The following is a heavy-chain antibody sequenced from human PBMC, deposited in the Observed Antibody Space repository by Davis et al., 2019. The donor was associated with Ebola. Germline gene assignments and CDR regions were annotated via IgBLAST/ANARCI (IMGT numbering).Heavy chain of an antibody. CDR3: ATAPMTTVVQNYYYGMDV. CDR2: INPNSGGT. Sequence: ASVKVSCKASGYNFIEYFMHWVRQAPGQGLEWMGWINPNSGGTNYAQKFQGRVTMTRDTSISTAYMELSRLRSDDTAVYYCATAPMTTVVQNYYYGMDVWGQGTTVTVSS. V-gene: IGHV1-2*02. J-gene: IGHJ6*02. CDR1: GYNFIEYF. D-gene: IGHD4-23*01.